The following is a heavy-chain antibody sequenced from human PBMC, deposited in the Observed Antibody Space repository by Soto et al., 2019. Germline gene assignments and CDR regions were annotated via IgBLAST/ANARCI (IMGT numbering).Heavy chain of an antibody. V-gene: IGHV1-69*01. Sequence: QVQLVQSGAEVKKPGSSVKVSCKASGGTFSSYAISWVRQAPGQGLEWMGGIIPIFGTANYAQKFQGRVTSTADEATSTAYMELSSLRSEDTAVYYCARDEGRYYYGSGSLESPFDPWGQGTLVTVSS. J-gene: IGHJ5*02. CDR1: GGTFSSYA. CDR2: IIPIFGTA. D-gene: IGHD3-10*01. CDR3: ARDEGRYYYGSGSLESPFDP.